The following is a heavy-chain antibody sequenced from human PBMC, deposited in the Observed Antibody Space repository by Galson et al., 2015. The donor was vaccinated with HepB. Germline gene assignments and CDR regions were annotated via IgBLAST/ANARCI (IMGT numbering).Heavy chain of an antibody. Sequence: QSGAEVKKPGESLKISCKGSGYSFTSYWIGWVRQMPGKGLEWMGIIYPGDSDTRYSPSFQGQVTISADKSISTAYLQWSSLKASDTAMYYCARTTDYYDSSGYHYDYWGQGTLVTVSS. CDR1: GYSFTSYW. V-gene: IGHV5-51*01. J-gene: IGHJ4*02. D-gene: IGHD3-22*01. CDR3: ARTTDYYDSSGYHYDY. CDR2: IYPGDSDT.